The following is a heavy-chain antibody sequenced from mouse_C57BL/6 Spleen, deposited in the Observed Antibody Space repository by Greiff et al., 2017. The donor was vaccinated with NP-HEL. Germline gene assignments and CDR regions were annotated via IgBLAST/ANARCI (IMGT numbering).Heavy chain of an antibody. CDR2: IDPSDSYT. CDR1: GYTFTSYW. V-gene: IGHV1-59*01. CDR3: AREGTSGSYYFDY. D-gene: IGHD4-1*01. J-gene: IGHJ2*01. Sequence: VQLQQPGAELVRPGTSVKLSCKASGYTFTSYWMHWVKQRPGQGLEWIGVIDPSDSYTNYNQKFKGKATLTVDTSSSTAYMQLSSLTSEDSAVYYCAREGTSGSYYFDYWGQGTTLTVSS.